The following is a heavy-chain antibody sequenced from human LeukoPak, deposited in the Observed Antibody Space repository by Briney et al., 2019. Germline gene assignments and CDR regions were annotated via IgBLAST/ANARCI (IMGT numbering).Heavy chain of an antibody. CDR3: ANLGDCSSTSCYESVDWFDP. CDR1: GFTFSSYG. CDR2: IRYDGSNK. J-gene: IGHJ5*02. D-gene: IGHD2-2*01. V-gene: IGHV3-30*02. Sequence: GGSLRLSCAASGFTFSSYGMHWVRQAPGKGLEWVAFIRYDGSNKYYADSVKGRFTISRDNSKNTLYLQMNSLRAEDTAVYYCANLGDCSSTSCYESVDWFDPWGQGTLVTVSS.